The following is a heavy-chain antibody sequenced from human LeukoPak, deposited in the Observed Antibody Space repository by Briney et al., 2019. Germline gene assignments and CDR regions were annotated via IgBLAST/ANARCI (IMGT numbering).Heavy chain of an antibody. J-gene: IGHJ6*03. Sequence: PSETLSLTCTVSGGSISSSSYYWGWIRQPPGKGLEWIGSIYYSGSTYYNPSLKSRVTISVDTSKNQFSLKLSSVTAADTAVYYCARGREFGVPRISYYYYMDVWGKGTTVTVSS. CDR3: ARGREFGVPRISYYYYMDV. D-gene: IGHD3-3*01. V-gene: IGHV4-39*07. CDR1: GGSISSSSYY. CDR2: IYYSGST.